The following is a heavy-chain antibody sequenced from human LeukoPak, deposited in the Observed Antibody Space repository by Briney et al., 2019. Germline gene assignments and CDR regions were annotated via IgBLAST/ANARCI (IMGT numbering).Heavy chain of an antibody. V-gene: IGHV4-59*08. D-gene: IGHD6-19*01. CDR1: GVSISSYY. CDR2: IYYSGST. CDR3: ARHSVAGKPNFDY. J-gene: IGHJ4*02. Sequence: SETLSLTCTVSGVSISSYYWSWIRQPPGKGLEWIGYIYYSGSTNYNPSLKSRVTISVDTSKNQFSLKLSSVTAADTAVYYCARHSVAGKPNFDYWGQGTLVTVSS.